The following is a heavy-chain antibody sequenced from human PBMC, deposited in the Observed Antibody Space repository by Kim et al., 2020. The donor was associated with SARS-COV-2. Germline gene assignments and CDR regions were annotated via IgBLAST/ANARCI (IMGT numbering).Heavy chain of an antibody. Sequence: SETLSLTCAVYGGSFSGYYWSWIRQPPGKGLEWIGEINHSGSTNYNPSLKSRVTISVDTSKNQFSLKLSSVTAADTAVYYCARGTGPRNFDYWGQGTLGT. J-gene: IGHJ4*02. CDR3: ARGTGPRNFDY. V-gene: IGHV4-34*01. CDR2: INHSGST. CDR1: GGSFSGYY. D-gene: IGHD3-10*01.